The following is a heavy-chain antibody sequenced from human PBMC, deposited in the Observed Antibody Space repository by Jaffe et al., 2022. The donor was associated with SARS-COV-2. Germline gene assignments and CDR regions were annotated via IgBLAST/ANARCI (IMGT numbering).Heavy chain of an antibody. V-gene: IGHV3-30-3*01. D-gene: IGHD2-15*01. CDR1: GFAFGDYV. CDR3: ARDYIADY. Sequence: QVQLVESGGGVVQPGRSLRLSCAASGFAFGDYVMHWVRQAPGKGLDWVAIISYDGSNKYYADSVKGRFTISRDNSKNTLYLQMNSLRTEDTAVYYCARDYIADYWGQGTLVTVSS. CDR2: ISYDGSNK. J-gene: IGHJ4*02.